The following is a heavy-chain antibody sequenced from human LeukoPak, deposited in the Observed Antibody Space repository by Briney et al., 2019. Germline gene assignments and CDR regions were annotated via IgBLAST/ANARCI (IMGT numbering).Heavy chain of an antibody. CDR1: GYTFTSYG. D-gene: IGHD3-22*01. V-gene: IGHV1-18*01. CDR2: ISAYNGNT. J-gene: IGHJ4*02. Sequence: ASVKASCKASGYTFTSYGISWVRQAPGQGLEWMGWISAYNGNTNYAQKLQGRVTMTTDTSTSTAYMELRSLRSDDTAVYYCARVDDSSGYYFRKNDYWGQGTLVTVSS. CDR3: ARVDDSSGYYFRKNDY.